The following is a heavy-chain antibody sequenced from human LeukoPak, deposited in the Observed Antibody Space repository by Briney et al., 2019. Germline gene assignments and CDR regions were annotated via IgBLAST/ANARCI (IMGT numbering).Heavy chain of an antibody. CDR3: TTGSNRYDSSDFDY. Sequence: GGSLRLSCAASGFTFNNAWMNWVRQAPGKGLDWVGRIYRITDGGTTEYAAPVKGRFTISRDDSKNTLYLQMNSLNTEDTALYYCTTGSNRYDSSDFDYLGQGTLVTVSS. V-gene: IGHV3-15*01. D-gene: IGHD3-22*01. J-gene: IGHJ4*02. CDR1: GFTFNNAW. CDR2: IYRITDGGTT.